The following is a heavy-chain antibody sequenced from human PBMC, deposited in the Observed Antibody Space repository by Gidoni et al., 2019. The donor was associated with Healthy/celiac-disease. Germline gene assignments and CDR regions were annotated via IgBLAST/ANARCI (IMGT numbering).Heavy chain of an antibody. D-gene: IGHD3-10*01. CDR1: GYTFTSYY. CDR3: ARSSPQLLNAPGGMDV. CDR2: INPSGGST. V-gene: IGHV1-46*03. Sequence: QVQLVQSGAEVKKPGASVKVSCKASGYTFTSYYMHWVRQAPGQGLEWMGIINPSGGSTSYAQKFQGRVTMTRDTSTSTVYMELSSLRSEDTAVYYCARSSPQLLNAPGGMDVWGQGTTVTVSS. J-gene: IGHJ6*02.